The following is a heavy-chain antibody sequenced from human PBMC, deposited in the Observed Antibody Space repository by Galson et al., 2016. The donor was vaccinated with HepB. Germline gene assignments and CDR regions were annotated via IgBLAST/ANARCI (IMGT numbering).Heavy chain of an antibody. CDR3: ARALGYGSRNYYDYYAMDV. CDR2: IDPDDSYT. J-gene: IGHJ6*02. D-gene: IGHD4-17*01. V-gene: IGHV5-10-1*01. Sequence: QSGAEVKEPGESLRISCQGSGYRLTDFWITWVRQVPGKGLQWMGRIDPDDSYTNYSPSFQGHVTISVDKSINTAYLQWSTLKASDTAIYYCARALGYGSRNYYDYYAMDVWGPGTTVIVS. CDR1: GYRLTDFW.